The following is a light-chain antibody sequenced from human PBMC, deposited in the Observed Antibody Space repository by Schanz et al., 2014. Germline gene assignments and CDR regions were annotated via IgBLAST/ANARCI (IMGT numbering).Light chain of an antibody. CDR2: WAS. Sequence: DIVLTQSPDSLAVSLGERATINCKSSQSVLFSSHYKSYLAWYQQKPGQPPKLLIYWASIRESGVPDRFSGSGSGTDFTLSISSLQAEDVAVYYCQQYFSSPYSFGRGTKLEIK. CDR3: QQYFSSPYS. J-gene: IGKJ2*03. CDR1: QSVLFSSHYKSY. V-gene: IGKV4-1*01.